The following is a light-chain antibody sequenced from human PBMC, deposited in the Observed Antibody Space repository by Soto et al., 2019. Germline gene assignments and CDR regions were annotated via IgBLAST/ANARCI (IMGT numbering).Light chain of an antibody. CDR2: DAS. J-gene: IGKJ1*01. Sequence: DIQMTQSPSSLSASVGDRVTITCRASLTVSNYLNWYRQQPGKAPKLLIHDASTLQSGVPSRFSASGSGTDFTLTITRLQSEDFATYYCQQTYSTPWTFGQGTKVDIK. CDR1: LTVSNY. V-gene: IGKV1-39*01. CDR3: QQTYSTPWT.